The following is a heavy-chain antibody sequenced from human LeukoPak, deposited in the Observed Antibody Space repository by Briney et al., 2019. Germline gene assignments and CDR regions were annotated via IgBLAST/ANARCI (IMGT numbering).Heavy chain of an antibody. CDR2: IIPIFGTA. D-gene: IGHD3-22*01. J-gene: IGHJ4*02. CDR3: ARGKTHYYDSSGYFPFDY. CDR1: GGTFSSYA. V-gene: IGHV1-69*05. Sequence: SVKVSCKASGGTFSSYAISWVRQAPGQGLEWMGGIIPIFGTANYAQKFQGRVTITTDESTSTAYMELSSLRSEDTAVYYCARGKTHYYDSSGYFPFDYWGQGTLVTVSS.